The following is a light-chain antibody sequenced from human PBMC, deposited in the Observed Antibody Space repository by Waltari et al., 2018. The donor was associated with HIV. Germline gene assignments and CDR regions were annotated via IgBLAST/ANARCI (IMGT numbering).Light chain of an antibody. Sequence: QSVLTPPPSVSGAPGQSVTISCPGSSSHIGANYDVHWYQQLPETAPKLLIYGNTNRPSGVPDRCSGSKSGTSASLAITGLQAEDAADYYCQSYDSSLMGWVFGEGTKLTVL. CDR1: SSHIGANYD. V-gene: IGLV1-40*01. J-gene: IGLJ3*02. CDR2: GNT. CDR3: QSYDSSLMGWV.